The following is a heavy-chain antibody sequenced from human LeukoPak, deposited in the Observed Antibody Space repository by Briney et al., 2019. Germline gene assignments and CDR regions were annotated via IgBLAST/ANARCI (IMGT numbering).Heavy chain of an antibody. D-gene: IGHD6-13*01. CDR1: GGSISSSSYY. Sequence: SETLSLTCTVSGGSISSSSYYWGWIRQPPGKGLEWIGSIYYSGSTYYNPSLKSRVTISVDTSKNQFSLKLSSVTAADTAVYYCARSSSWYYFDYWGRGTLVTVSS. CDR3: ARSSSWYYFDY. V-gene: IGHV4-39*01. CDR2: IYYSGST. J-gene: IGHJ4*02.